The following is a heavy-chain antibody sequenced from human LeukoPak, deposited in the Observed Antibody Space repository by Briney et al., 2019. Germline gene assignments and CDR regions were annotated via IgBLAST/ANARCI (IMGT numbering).Heavy chain of an antibody. CDR3: ARDRSSGWQGAFDM. CDR2: IYYSGST. Sequence: PSETLSLTCTVSGGSISSGDYYWSWIRQPPGKGLEWIGYIYYSGSTYYNPSLKSRVTISVDTSKNQFSLKLSSVTAADTAVYYCARDRSSGWQGAFDMWGQGTKVTVSS. CDR1: GGSISSGDYY. D-gene: IGHD6-19*01. J-gene: IGHJ3*02. V-gene: IGHV4-30-4*02.